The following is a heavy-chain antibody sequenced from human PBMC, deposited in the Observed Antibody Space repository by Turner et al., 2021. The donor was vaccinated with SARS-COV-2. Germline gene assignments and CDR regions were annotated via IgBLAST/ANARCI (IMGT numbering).Heavy chain of an antibody. CDR2: IDSGGRT. D-gene: IGHD2-2*01. V-gene: IGHV3-53*01. CDR1: GFTVSSNY. J-gene: IGHJ6*02. Sequence: EVQLVESGGGLIQPGGSLRLSCAASGFTVSSNYMSWVRQDPGKGLEWVSVIDSGGRTYYADSVKGRFTISRDNSKNTLYLQMNSLRAEDTAVYYCARGHVPAASNFYYYYYYGMDVWGQGTTVTVSS. CDR3: ARGHVPAASNFYYYYYYGMDV.